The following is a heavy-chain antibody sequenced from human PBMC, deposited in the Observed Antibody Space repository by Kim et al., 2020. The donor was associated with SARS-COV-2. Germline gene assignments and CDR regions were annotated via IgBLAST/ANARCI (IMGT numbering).Heavy chain of an antibody. CDR3: ARVRTADALLWFGEDY. J-gene: IGHJ4*02. CDR1: GFTFSSYS. Sequence: GGSLRLSCAASGFTFSSYSMNRVRQAPGKGLEWVSSISSSSSYIYYADSVKGRFTISRDNAKNSMYLQMNSLRAEDTAVYYRARVRTADALLWFGEDYGGQLTLATLSS. V-gene: IGHV3-21*04. D-gene: IGHD3-10*01. CDR2: ISSSSSYI.